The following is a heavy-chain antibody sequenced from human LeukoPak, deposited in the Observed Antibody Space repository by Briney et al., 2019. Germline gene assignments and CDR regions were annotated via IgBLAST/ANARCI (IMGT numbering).Heavy chain of an antibody. J-gene: IGHJ3*02. Sequence: SETLSLTCTVSGGSISSYYWSWIRQPAGKGLEWIGRIYTSGSTNYNPSLKSRVTMSVDTSKNQFSLKLSSVTAADTAVYYCARDSFYCSGGSCSGAFDIWGQGTMVTVS. CDR3: ARDSFYCSGGSCSGAFDI. CDR2: IYTSGST. D-gene: IGHD2-15*01. V-gene: IGHV4-4*07. CDR1: GGSISSYY.